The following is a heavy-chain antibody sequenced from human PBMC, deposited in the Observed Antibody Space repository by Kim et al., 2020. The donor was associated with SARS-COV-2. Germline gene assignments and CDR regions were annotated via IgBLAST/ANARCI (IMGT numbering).Heavy chain of an antibody. CDR1: GYTFTGYY. J-gene: IGHJ4*02. D-gene: IGHD6-13*01. CDR2: INPNSGGT. CDR3: ARDQGGIAAKISIFDY. V-gene: IGHV1-2*02. Sequence: ASVKVSCKASGYTFTGYYMHWVRQAPGQGLEWMGWINPNSGGTNYAQKFQGRVTMTRDTSISTAYMELSRLRSDDTAVYYCARDQGGIAAKISIFDYWGQGTLVTVSS.